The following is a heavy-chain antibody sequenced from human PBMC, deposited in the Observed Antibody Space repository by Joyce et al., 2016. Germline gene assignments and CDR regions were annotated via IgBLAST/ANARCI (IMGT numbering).Heavy chain of an antibody. J-gene: IGHJ4*02. CDR1: GYIVTDYY. CDR2: IYPKCVVA. CDR3: ARRGVARQFDY. D-gene: IGHD2-8*01. V-gene: IGHV1-46*01. Sequence: QVQLVQSGAEVKKPGASVKVSCKASGYIVTDYYMHWVRQAPGQGPEWMGMIYPKCVVATSAQKFHGRVTMTRDTSTTTFYMDLNSLTSEETAVYYCARRGVARQFDYWGQGTLITVAS.